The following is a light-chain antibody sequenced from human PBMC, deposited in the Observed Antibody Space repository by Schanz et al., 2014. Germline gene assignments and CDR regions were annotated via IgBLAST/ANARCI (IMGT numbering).Light chain of an antibody. J-gene: IGLJ3*02. Sequence: QSVLTQPPSASGSPGQSVAISCTGTSSDVGGNNHVSWYQQHPGKAPKLLIYEVSKRPSGVPDRFSGSKSGNTASLTVSGLQAEDEGDYYCSSHEGSRVFGGGTKVTVL. CDR2: EVS. V-gene: IGLV2-8*01. CDR1: SSDVGGNNH. CDR3: SSHEGSRV.